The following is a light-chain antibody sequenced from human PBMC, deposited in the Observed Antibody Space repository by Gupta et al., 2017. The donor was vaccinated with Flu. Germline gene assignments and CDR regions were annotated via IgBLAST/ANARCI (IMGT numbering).Light chain of an antibody. Sequence: SVLTQPRLAAATPGQRVTISCSGSSSNIGSNNVFWYQHLPGAAPKLLIYRNVQRPSGVPDRFSGSKSGTSASLAISGLRSGDEATYYCASWDDALRGRLFGGGTKLTVL. CDR1: SSNIGSNN. CDR2: RNV. V-gene: IGLV1-47*01. CDR3: ASWDDALRGRL. J-gene: IGLJ3*02.